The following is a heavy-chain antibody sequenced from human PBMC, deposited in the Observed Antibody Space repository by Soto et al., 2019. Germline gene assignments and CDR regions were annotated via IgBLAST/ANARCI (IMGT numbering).Heavy chain of an antibody. CDR1: GYSFTSYW. J-gene: IGHJ5*02. D-gene: IGHD2-2*02. CDR2: IYPGDSDT. Sequence: GESLKISCNGSGYSFTSYWIGWVRQMPGKGLEWMGIIYPGDSDTRYSPSFQGQVTISADKSISTAYLQWSSLKASDTAMYYCARIVVVVPAAIPWFDPWGQGTLVTVYS. CDR3: ARIVVVVPAAIPWFDP. V-gene: IGHV5-51*01.